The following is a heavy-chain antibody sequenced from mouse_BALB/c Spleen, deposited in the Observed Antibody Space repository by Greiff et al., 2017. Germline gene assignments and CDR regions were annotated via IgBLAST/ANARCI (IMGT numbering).Heavy chain of an antibody. CDR1: GYTFTSYW. Sequence: QVQLQQSGAELAKPGASVKMSCKASGYTFTSYWMHWVKQRPGQGLEWIGYINPSTGYTEYNQKFKDKATLTADKSSSTAYMQLSSLTSEDSAVYYCARKGGTYYGPFFYAMDYWGQGTSVTVSS. V-gene: IGHV1-7*01. CDR3: ARKGGTYYGPFFYAMDY. J-gene: IGHJ4*01. CDR2: INPSTGYT. D-gene: IGHD2-10*01.